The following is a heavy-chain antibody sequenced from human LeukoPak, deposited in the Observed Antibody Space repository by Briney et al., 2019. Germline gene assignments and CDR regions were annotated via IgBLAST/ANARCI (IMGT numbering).Heavy chain of an antibody. Sequence: SGGSLRLSCAASGFTFSSYSMNWVRQAPGKGLEWVSSISSSSSYIYYADSVKGRFTISRDNAKNSLYLQMNSLRGDDTAVYYCARDSDWVFDYWGQGTLVTVSS. CDR3: ARDSDWVFDY. V-gene: IGHV3-21*06. D-gene: IGHD2-21*01. CDR1: GFTFSSYS. J-gene: IGHJ4*02. CDR2: ISSSSSYI.